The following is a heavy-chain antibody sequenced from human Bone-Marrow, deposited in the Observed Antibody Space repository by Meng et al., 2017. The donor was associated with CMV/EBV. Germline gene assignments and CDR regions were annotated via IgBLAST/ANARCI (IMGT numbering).Heavy chain of an antibody. CDR3: ARRVGSYSLDYYGMDV. J-gene: IGHJ6*02. V-gene: IGHV1-8*01. D-gene: IGHD3-16*02. CDR1: GYTFTSYD. Sequence: ASVKVSCKASGYTFTSYDINWVRQATGQGLEWMGWMNPNSGNTGYAQKFQGRVTMTRNTSISTAYMELSSLRSEDTAVYYCARRVGSYSLDYYGMDVWGQGTTVTVSS. CDR2: MNPNSGNT.